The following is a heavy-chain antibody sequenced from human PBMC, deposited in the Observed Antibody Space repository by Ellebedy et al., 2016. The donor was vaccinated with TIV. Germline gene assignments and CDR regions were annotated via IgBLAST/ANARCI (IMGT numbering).Heavy chain of an antibody. CDR3: AAGWVPAAPLQP. D-gene: IGHD2-2*01. V-gene: IGHV4-4*07. Sequence: MPSETLSLTCTVSGVSISSYYWSWIRQPAGTALEWIGRFYTSGSTNYNPSLKSRVTMSVDTSKNQFSLKLSSVTAADTAVDYCAAGWVPAAPLQPWGQGTLVTVSS. J-gene: IGHJ5*02. CDR2: FYTSGST. CDR1: GVSISSYY.